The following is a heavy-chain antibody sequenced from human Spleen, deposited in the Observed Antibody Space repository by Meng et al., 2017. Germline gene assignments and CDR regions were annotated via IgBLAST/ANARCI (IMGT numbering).Heavy chain of an antibody. CDR2: ISYDGSNE. D-gene: IGHD2-15*01. CDR3: ARAPWGVYCSGGSCSIPGAY. CDR1: GFIFGSYA. V-gene: IGHV3-30*04. Sequence: GESLKISCAASGFIFGSYAMHWVRQAPGKGLEWVAVISYDGSNEYYADSVKGRFTISRDNSKNTLYLQMNSLRAEDTAVYYCARAPWGVYCSGGSCSIPGAYWGQGTLVTVSS. J-gene: IGHJ4*02.